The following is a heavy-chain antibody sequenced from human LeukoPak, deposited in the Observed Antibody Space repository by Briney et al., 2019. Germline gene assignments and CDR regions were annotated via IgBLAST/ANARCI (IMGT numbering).Heavy chain of an antibody. Sequence: GGSLRLSCAASGFTFSSYWMSWVRQAPGKGLEWVANIKQDGSEKYYVDSVKGRFTISRDNAKNSLYLQMNSLRAEDTAVYYCARRSAKGIVVVPAALGYWGQGTLVTVSS. J-gene: IGHJ4*02. V-gene: IGHV3-7*01. D-gene: IGHD2-2*01. CDR2: IKQDGSEK. CDR3: ARRSAKGIVVVPAALGY. CDR1: GFTFSSYW.